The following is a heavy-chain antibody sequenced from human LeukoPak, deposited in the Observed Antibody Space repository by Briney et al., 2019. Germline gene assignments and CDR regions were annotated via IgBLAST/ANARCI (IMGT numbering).Heavy chain of an antibody. D-gene: IGHD6-13*01. J-gene: IGHJ5*02. Sequence: ASVKVPCKASGYTFTSYAMNWVRQAPGQGLEWMGWINTNTGNPTYAQGFTGRFVFSLDTSVSTAYLQISSLKAEDTAVYYCARDDSIAAAGTLLNWFDPWGQGTLVTVSS. CDR1: GYTFTSYA. CDR3: ARDDSIAAAGTLLNWFDP. CDR2: INTNTGNP. V-gene: IGHV7-4-1*02.